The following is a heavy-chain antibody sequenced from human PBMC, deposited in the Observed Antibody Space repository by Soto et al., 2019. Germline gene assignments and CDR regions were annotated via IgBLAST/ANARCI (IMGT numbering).Heavy chain of an antibody. J-gene: IGHJ6*02. D-gene: IGHD3-10*01. V-gene: IGHV4-59*08. Sequence: QVQLQESGPGLVKPSETLSLTCTVSGGSITNYYCSWFRQPPGKGLEWIGYIQYSGYSYYNLSLKRRVNMSMDTSKAQFSLMLESVPATDTAVYYCARHGFGSLHGLVDVWGQGTTVIVSS. CDR3: ARHGFGSLHGLVDV. CDR2: IQYSGYS. CDR1: GGSITNYY.